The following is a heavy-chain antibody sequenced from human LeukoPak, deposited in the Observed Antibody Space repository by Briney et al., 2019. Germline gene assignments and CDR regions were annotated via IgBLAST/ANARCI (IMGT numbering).Heavy chain of an antibody. Sequence: SETLSLTCTVSGGSIGSDYWTWIRQPPGKGLEYIGYVYYTGGTNYNPSLKSRVTISVDTSKNQFSLKLSSVTAADTAVYFCAKYGNSGWVIDNWGQGTLVTVSS. CDR1: GGSIGSDY. V-gene: IGHV4-59*08. D-gene: IGHD6-19*01. CDR3: AKYGNSGWVIDN. J-gene: IGHJ4*02. CDR2: VYYTGGT.